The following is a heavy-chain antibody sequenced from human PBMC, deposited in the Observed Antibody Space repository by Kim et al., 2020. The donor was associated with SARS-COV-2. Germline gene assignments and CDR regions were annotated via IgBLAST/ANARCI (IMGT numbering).Heavy chain of an antibody. Sequence: SETLSLTCAVYGGSFSGYYWSWIRQPPGKGLEWIGEINHSGSTNYNPSLKSRVTISVDTSKNQFSLKLSSVTAADTAVYYCARAIAVADRNSGVDPWGQGTLVTVSS. V-gene: IGHV4-34*01. CDR3: ARAIAVADRNSGVDP. J-gene: IGHJ5*02. CDR1: GGSFSGYY. CDR2: INHSGST. D-gene: IGHD6-19*01.